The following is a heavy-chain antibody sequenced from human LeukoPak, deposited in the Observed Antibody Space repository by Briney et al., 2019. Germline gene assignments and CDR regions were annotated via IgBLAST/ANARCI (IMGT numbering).Heavy chain of an antibody. Sequence: KPSETLSLTCIVSHISIRSNSYYQGWIRQPPGKGLEWIGSIYYSGSTYYNPSLKSRVTISVDTSKNQFSLKLQSVTAAATAVYHCARHKQDNYAYVDHWGQGTLVTVSS. CDR2: IYYSGST. J-gene: IGHJ5*02. D-gene: IGHD5-18*01. CDR3: ARHKQDNYAYVDH. CDR1: HISIRSNSYY. V-gene: IGHV4-39*01.